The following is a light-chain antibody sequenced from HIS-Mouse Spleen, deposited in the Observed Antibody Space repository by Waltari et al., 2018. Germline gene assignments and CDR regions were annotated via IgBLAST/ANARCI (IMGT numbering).Light chain of an antibody. CDR1: SSDVGSYNL. V-gene: IGLV2-23*01. Sequence: QSALTQPASVSGSPGQSITISCTGTSSDVGSYNLVSWYQQHPGKAPKLVIYEGSRRPSWVSNRFSGSKSGNTASLTISGLQAEDEADYYCCSYAGSSTYVFGTGTKVTVL. CDR3: CSYAGSSTYV. J-gene: IGLJ1*01. CDR2: EGS.